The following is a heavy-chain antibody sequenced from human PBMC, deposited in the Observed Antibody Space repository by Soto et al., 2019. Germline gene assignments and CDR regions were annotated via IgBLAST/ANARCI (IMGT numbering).Heavy chain of an antibody. CDR3: ATNQDDFWSGSYGMDV. CDR2: FDPEDGET. D-gene: IGHD3-3*01. V-gene: IGHV1-24*01. J-gene: IGHJ6*02. Sequence: ASVKVSCKVSGYTLTELSMHWVRQAPGKGLEWMGGFDPEDGETIYAQKFQGRVTMTEDTSTDTAYMELSSLRSEDTAVYYCATNQDDFWSGSYGMDVWGQGTTVTAP. CDR1: GYTLTELS.